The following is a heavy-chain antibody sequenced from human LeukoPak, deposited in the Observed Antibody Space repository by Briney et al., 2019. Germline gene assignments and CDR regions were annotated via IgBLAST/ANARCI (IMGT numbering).Heavy chain of an antibody. J-gene: IGHJ4*02. CDR2: INPNSGGT. Sequence: ASVKVSCKDSGYTFTGYYMHWVRQAPGQGLEWMGRINPNSGGTNYAQKFQGRVTMTRDTSISTAYMELSRLRSDDTAVYYCARVVAAVAGTSGYYFDYWGQGTLVTVSS. V-gene: IGHV1-2*06. D-gene: IGHD6-19*01. CDR1: GYTFTGYY. CDR3: ARVVAAVAGTSGYYFDY.